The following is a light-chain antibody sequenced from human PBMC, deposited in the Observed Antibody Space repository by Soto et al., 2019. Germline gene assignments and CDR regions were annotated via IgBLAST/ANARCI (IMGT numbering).Light chain of an antibody. V-gene: IGLV2-14*03. CDR3: NSYTGSFYV. J-gene: IGLJ1*01. CDR2: DVS. Sequence: QSVLTQPASVSGSPGQSITISCTGTSSDVGGYNYVSWYQHHPGKAPKLMIYDVSNRPSGVSNRFSGSKSGNTASLTISGLQAEDEADYHCNSYTGSFYVFGTGTKVTVL. CDR1: SSDVGGYNY.